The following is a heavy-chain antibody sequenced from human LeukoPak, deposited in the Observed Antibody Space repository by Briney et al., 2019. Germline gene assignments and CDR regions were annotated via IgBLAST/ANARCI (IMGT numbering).Heavy chain of an antibody. D-gene: IGHD6-13*01. J-gene: IGHJ4*02. CDR3: AKSFGTQESGIWRLFDY. CDR1: GFSFPNYV. V-gene: IGHV3-23*01. CDR2: ISGSGGST. Sequence: PGGSLRLSCAASGFSFPNYVMSWVRQAPGKGLEWVSTISGSGGSTYYADSVKGRFTISRDNSKNTLYLQMNSLRAEDTAVYYCAKSFGTQESGIWRLFDYWGQGTLVTVSS.